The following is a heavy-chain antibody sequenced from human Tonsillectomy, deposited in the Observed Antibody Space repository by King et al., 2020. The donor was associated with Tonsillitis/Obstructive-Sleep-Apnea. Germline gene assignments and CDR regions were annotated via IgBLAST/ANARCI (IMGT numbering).Heavy chain of an antibody. V-gene: IGHV4-39*01. CDR3: ARQARRGSGSPRLDY. CDR2: IYYSGST. J-gene: IGHJ4*02. CDR1: GGSISSSSYY. Sequence: QLQESGPGLVKPSETLSLTCTVSGGSISSSSYYWGWIRQPPGKGLEWIGSIYYSGSTYYNPSLESRVTISVDTSKNQFSLKLSSVTAADTAVYYCARQARRGSGSPRLDYWGQGTLVTVSS. D-gene: IGHD3-10*01.